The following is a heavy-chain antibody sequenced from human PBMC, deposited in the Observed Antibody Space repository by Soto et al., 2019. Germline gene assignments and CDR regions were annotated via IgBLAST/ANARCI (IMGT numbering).Heavy chain of an antibody. CDR2: IYPGDSDT. D-gene: IGHD6-19*01. CDR1: GYRLDAAW. Sequence: PGESLKISCKGVGYRLDAAWIGWVRQMPGKGLEWMGIIYPGDSDTRYSPSFQGQVTISADKSISTAYLQWSSLEASDTAMYYCARSTYSSGWYPYGVDVWGQGTTVTVSS. V-gene: IGHV5-51*01. CDR3: ARSTYSSGWYPYGVDV. J-gene: IGHJ6*02.